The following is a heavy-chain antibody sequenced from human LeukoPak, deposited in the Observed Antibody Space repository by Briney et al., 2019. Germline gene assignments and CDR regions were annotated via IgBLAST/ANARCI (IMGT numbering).Heavy chain of an antibody. CDR3: ARGLLWFGESWGWFDP. D-gene: IGHD3-10*01. V-gene: IGHV4-34*01. CDR1: GGSFSGYY. CDR2: INHSGST. J-gene: IGHJ5*02. Sequence: SETLSLACAVYGGSFSGYYWSWIRQPPGKGLEWIGEINHSGSTNYNPSLKSRVTISVDTSKNQFSLKLSSVTAADTAVYYCARGLLWFGESWGWFDPWGQGTLVTVSS.